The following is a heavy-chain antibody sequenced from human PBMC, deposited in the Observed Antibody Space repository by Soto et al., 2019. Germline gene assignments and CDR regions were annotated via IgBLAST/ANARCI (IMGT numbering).Heavy chain of an antibody. CDR2: INHSGST. V-gene: IGHV4-34*01. CDR1: GGSFSGYY. CDR3: ARLMDNNWFDP. Sequence: SETLSLTCAVYGGSFSGYYWTWIRQPPGTGLEWIGEINHSGSTNYNPSLKSRVTISVDTSKNQFSLKLSSVTAADTAVYYCARLMDNNWFDPWGQGTLVTVSS. J-gene: IGHJ5*02. D-gene: IGHD2-2*03.